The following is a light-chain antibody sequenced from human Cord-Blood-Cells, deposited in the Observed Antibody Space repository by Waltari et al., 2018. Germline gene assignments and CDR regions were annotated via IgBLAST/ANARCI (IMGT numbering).Light chain of an antibody. CDR1: QSVSSY. V-gene: IGKV3-11*01. CDR2: DAS. J-gene: IGKJ4*01. Sequence: EIVLQQPPATLSLSPGERATLPCRASQSVSSYLAWYQQKPGQAPRLLIYDASNRATGIPARFSGSGSGTDFTLTISSLEPEDFAVYHCQQRSNWPLTFGGGTKVEIK. CDR3: QQRSNWPLT.